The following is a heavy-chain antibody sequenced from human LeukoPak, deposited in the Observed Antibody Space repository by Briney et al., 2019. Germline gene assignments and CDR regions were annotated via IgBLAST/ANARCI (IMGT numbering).Heavy chain of an antibody. D-gene: IGHD3-22*01. CDR3: ARAYYYDSSGYSSYYFDY. CDR1: GGSFSGYY. J-gene: IGHJ4*02. Sequence: PSETLSLTCAVYGGSFSGYYWSWIRQPPGKGLEWIGEINHSGSTNYNPSLKSRVTISVDTSKNQFSLKLSSVTAADTAVYYCARAYYYDSSGYSSYYFDYWGQGTLVTVSS. V-gene: IGHV4-34*01. CDR2: INHSGST.